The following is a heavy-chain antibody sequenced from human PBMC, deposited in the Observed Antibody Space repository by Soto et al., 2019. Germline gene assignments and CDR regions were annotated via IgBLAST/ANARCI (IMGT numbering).Heavy chain of an antibody. D-gene: IGHD2-8*02. CDR1: GFTFEIHS. CDR2: IDASGTTI. V-gene: IGHV3-48*02. Sequence: EVQLVQSGGGLVQPGGSLRLSCAASGFTFEIHSMNWVRQAPGKGLEWVSSIDASGTTIYYADSVKGRFDNSRDNAKNSLHLQINHSRDDDPAVYCARTVYCTSDICPPEVPSWGQGTLVTVPS. CDR3: ARTVYCTSDICPPEVPS. J-gene: IGHJ1*01.